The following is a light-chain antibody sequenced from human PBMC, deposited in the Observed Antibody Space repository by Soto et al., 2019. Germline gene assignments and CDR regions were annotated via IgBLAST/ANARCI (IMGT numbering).Light chain of an antibody. J-gene: IGKJ4*01. CDR1: QDIRSD. Sequence: IQLTQSPSSLSASVGDRVTITCRAGQDIRSDLGWYQHKPGKAPRLLIHAASTVQSGGPSRFSGSGSGTDFTLTISSMEPECVAAYYWQKDNSAPLTVGGGTKGDVK. CDR2: AAS. V-gene: IGKV1-27*01. CDR3: QKDNSAPLT.